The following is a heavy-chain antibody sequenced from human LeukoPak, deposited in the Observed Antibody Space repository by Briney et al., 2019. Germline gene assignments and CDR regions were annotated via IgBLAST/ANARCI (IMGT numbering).Heavy chain of an antibody. V-gene: IGHV3-48*01. Sequence: GGSLRLSCAASGFTFNTYAMSWVRQAPGKGLEWVSYISSTSSTIYYADSVKGRFTISRDNAKNSLYLQMNSLRAEDTAVFYCARDFGARGWFDYWGQGTLVTVS. CDR1: GFTFNTYA. CDR3: ARDFGARGWFDY. J-gene: IGHJ4*02. D-gene: IGHD6-19*01. CDR2: ISSTSSTI.